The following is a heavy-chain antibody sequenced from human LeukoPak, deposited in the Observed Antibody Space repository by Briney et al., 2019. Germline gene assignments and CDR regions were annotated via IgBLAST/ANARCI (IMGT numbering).Heavy chain of an antibody. Sequence: GGSLRLSCAASGFSFDDYGMHWVRQAPGKGLEWVSGISWDGDRIGYADSVKGRFTISRDNAKNSLYLQMNSLGAEDTALYYCAKGDYYSYYMDVWGNGTTVTISS. CDR3: AKGDYYSYYMDV. CDR1: GFSFDDYG. V-gene: IGHV3-9*01. J-gene: IGHJ6*03. CDR2: ISWDGDRI.